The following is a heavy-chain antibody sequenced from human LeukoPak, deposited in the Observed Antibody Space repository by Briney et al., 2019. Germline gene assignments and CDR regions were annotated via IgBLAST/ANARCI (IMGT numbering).Heavy chain of an antibody. Sequence: GGSLRLSCAASGFIFDDYAMHWVRHAPGKGLEWVSGISWDSGSIGYADSVKGRFTISRDNAKNSLYLQMNSLRAEDTALYYCAKGSSPVQCNWFDPWGQGTLVTVSS. D-gene: IGHD6-6*01. CDR3: AKGSSPVQCNWFDP. CDR1: GFIFDDYA. CDR2: ISWDSGSI. V-gene: IGHV3-9*01. J-gene: IGHJ5*02.